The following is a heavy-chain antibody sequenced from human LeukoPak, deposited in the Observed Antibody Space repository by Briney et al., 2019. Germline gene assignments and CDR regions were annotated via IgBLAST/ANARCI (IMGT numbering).Heavy chain of an antibody. CDR2: MYSAGFT. D-gene: IGHD3-22*01. Sequence: GGSLRLSCTVSGFTVSSNYMSWVRQAPGKGLEWVSVMYSAGFTYYADSVKGRFTISRDNSKNTLNLQMNSLRAEDTAVYYCANSRRSGYWYFDLWGRGTLVTVSS. J-gene: IGHJ2*01. V-gene: IGHV3-53*01. CDR3: ANSRRSGYWYFDL. CDR1: GFTVSSNY.